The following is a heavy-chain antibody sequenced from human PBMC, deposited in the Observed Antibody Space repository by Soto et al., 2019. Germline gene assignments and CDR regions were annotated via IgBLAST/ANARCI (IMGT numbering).Heavy chain of an antibody. V-gene: IGHV6-1*01. CDR1: GDSVSSNSAA. Sequence: QTLSLTCAISGDSVSSNSAAWNWIRQSPSRGLEWLGRTYYRSKWYNDYAVSVKSRITINPDTSKNQFSLQLNSVTPEDTVVYYCAREGYSSGRPGFAFDIWGQGTMVT. J-gene: IGHJ3*02. CDR3: AREGYSSGRPGFAFDI. D-gene: IGHD6-19*01. CDR2: TYYRSKWYN.